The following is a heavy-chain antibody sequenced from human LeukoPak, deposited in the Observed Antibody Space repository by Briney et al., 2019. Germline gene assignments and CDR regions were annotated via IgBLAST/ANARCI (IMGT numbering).Heavy chain of an antibody. J-gene: IGHJ4*02. CDR3: ARDGLYSYGYSYFDY. CDR1: GASISSYH. D-gene: IGHD5-18*01. V-gene: IGHV4-4*07. CDR2: FHISGST. Sequence: SETLSLTCTVSGASISSYHWSWIRQPAGKELKWIGRFHISGSTNYNPSLKSRVTMSIDTSKNQFSLRLTSVTAADTAVYYCARDGLYSYGYSYFDYWGQGTLVTVFS.